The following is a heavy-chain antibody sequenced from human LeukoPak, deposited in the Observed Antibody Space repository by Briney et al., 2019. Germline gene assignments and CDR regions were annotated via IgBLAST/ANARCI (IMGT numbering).Heavy chain of an antibody. CDR1: GFTFSTYS. Sequence: GGSLRLSCSASGFTFSTYSMYWVRQAPGKGLEYVSAINIDGSSTYYADSVKGRFTISRDNSKNTLYLQMSSLRAEDTAVYYCVKGLYSYNGGGRPHWGQGTLVTVSS. V-gene: IGHV3-64D*06. CDR2: INIDGSST. D-gene: IGHD2-21*01. J-gene: IGHJ4*02. CDR3: VKGLYSYNGGGRPH.